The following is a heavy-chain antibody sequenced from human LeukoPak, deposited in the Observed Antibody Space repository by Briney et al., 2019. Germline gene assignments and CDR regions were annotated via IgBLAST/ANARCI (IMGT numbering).Heavy chain of an antibody. CDR3: GMSGDRVPLQDDVFDV. CDR2: FYPGDSGP. J-gene: IGHJ3*01. V-gene: IGHV5-51*01. D-gene: IGHD1-26*01. Sequence: GESLKISCKVSGYSFTSYCIGWVRQMPGKGLEWMGIFYPGDSGPTYSPSFQGQVTISVDKSINTAYLQWSSLQASDTAMYYCGMSGDRVPLQDDVFDVWGQGTMVTVST. CDR1: GYSFTSYC.